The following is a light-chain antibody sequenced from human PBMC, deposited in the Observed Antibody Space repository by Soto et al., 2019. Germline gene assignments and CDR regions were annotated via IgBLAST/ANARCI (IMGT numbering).Light chain of an antibody. V-gene: IGKV2-30*01. Sequence: DVVMTQSPLSLPVTLGQPASISCRSSQSLVSSDGNTYLNWFHQRPGQSPRRLIYKVSNRDPGVPGRFSGSGSGTEFPLTISRVEAEDAGVYYCMQAAQWPRTFGPGTKVDIK. CDR3: MQAAQWPRT. CDR2: KVS. J-gene: IGKJ3*01. CDR1: QSLVSSDGNTY.